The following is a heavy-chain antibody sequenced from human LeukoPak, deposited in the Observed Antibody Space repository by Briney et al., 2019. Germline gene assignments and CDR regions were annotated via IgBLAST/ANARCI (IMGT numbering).Heavy chain of an antibody. CDR3: ARVIPSHYYDSSGYYSH. D-gene: IGHD3-22*01. CDR2: IIPIFGTA. CDR1: GGTFSSYA. J-gene: IGHJ4*02. V-gene: IGHV1-69*13. Sequence: GASVKVSCKASGGTFSSYAISWVRQAPGQGLEWMGGIIPIFGTANYAQKFQGRVTITADESTSTAYMELSSLRSEDTAVYYCARVIPSHYYDSSGYYSHWGQGTLVTVSS.